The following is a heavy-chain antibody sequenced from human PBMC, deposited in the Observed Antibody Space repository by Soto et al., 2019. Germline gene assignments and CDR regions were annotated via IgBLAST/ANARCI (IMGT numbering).Heavy chain of an antibody. CDR3: AEGRGWELGNR. D-gene: IGHD1-26*01. V-gene: IGHV3-23*01. CDR1: GFTFSSYA. Sequence: EVQLLESGGGLVQPGGSLRLSCAASGFTFSSYAMSWVRQAPGKGLEWVSDISGSGGSTYYADSVKGRFTISRNNSRNTLYLQMNSLRAEDTAVYYCAEGRGWELGNRWGQGILVTVSS. CDR2: ISGSGGST. J-gene: IGHJ4*02.